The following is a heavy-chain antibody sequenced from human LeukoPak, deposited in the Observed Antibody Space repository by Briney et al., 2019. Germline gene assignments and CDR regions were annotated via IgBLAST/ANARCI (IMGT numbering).Heavy chain of an antibody. V-gene: IGHV3-53*01. CDR1: GFTVSSNY. CDR3: AKSGWDYYFDY. J-gene: IGHJ4*02. Sequence: PGGSLRLSCAASGFTVSSNYMSWVRQAPGKGLEWVSVIYSGGSTYYADSVKGRFTISRDNSKNTLYLQMNSLRAEDTAVYYCAKSGWDYYFDYWGQGTLVTVSS. CDR2: IYSGGST. D-gene: IGHD6-19*01.